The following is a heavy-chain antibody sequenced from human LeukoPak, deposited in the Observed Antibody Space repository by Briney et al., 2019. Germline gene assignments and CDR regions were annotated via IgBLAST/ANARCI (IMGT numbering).Heavy chain of an antibody. V-gene: IGHV4-39*01. D-gene: IGHD1-26*01. CDR2: IYYTGAT. CDR1: GGSIRSSSYY. Sequence: PSETLSLTCTVSGGSIRSSSYYWGWIRQPPGKGLEWIGSIYYTGATWDNPSLTSRVTISLDTSKKQLSLRLSSVTAADTAVYYCAGQGGSYPFDYWGQGTLVTVSS. CDR3: AGQGGSYPFDY. J-gene: IGHJ4*02.